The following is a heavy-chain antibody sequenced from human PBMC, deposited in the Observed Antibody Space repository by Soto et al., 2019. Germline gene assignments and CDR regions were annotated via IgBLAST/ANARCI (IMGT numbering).Heavy chain of an antibody. CDR1: GGSISSSSYY. CDR3: GRHAAHSSGFPDY. CDR2: IYYSGST. J-gene: IGHJ4*02. D-gene: IGHD6-19*01. V-gene: IGHV4-39*01. Sequence: ASETLSLTCTVSGGSISSSSYYWGWIRQPPGKGLEWIGSIYYSGSTYYNPSLKSRVTISVDTSKNQFSLKLSSVTAADTAVYYCGRHAAHSSGFPDYGGQGPLVPVSS.